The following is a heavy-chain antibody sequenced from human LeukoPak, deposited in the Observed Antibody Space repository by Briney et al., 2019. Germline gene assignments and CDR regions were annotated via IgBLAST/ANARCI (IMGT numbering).Heavy chain of an antibody. D-gene: IGHD3-10*01. Sequence: GASVKVSCKASGYSFTGYYMHWVRQAPGQGLEWMGWISAYNGNTNYAQKLQGRVTMTTDTSTSTAYMELRSLRSDDTAVYYCARDRRYYYGSGSYRYHYYYYMDVWGKGTTVTISS. J-gene: IGHJ6*03. CDR2: ISAYNGNT. CDR3: ARDRRYYYGSGSYRYHYYYYMDV. V-gene: IGHV1-18*04. CDR1: GYSFTGYY.